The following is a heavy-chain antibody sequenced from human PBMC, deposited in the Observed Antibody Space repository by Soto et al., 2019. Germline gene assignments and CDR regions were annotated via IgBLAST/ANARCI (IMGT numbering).Heavy chain of an antibody. CDR3: AKSDIVVVPAASEYYFDY. V-gene: IGHV3-43*01. Sequence: GGSLRLSCAASGFTFDDYTMHWVRQAPGKGLEWVSLISWDGGSTYYADSVKGRFTISRDNSKNSLYLQMNSLRTEDTALYYCAKSDIVVVPAASEYYFDYWGQGTLVTVSS. CDR1: GFTFDDYT. D-gene: IGHD2-2*01. J-gene: IGHJ4*02. CDR2: ISWDGGST.